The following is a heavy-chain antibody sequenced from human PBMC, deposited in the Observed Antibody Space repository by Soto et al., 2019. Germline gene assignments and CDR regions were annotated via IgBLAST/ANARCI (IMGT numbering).Heavy chain of an antibody. CDR2: IRKDGSQR. J-gene: IGHJ3*02. Sequence: EVQLVESGGGLVQPGGSLTLSCAASEFAFSSYWMTWVRQAPGKGLEWVANIRKDGSQRSYLDSVRGRFTISRDNSKNSLYLQMNSLRAEDTALYFCARDVSPGSSGLYFDAFDIWSQGTMVTVSS. CDR3: ARDVSPGSSGLYFDAFDI. D-gene: IGHD6-25*01. CDR1: EFAFSSYW. V-gene: IGHV3-7*05.